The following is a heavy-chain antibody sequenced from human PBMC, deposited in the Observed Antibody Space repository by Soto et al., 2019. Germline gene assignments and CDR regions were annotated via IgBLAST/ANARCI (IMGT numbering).Heavy chain of an antibody. CDR2: ISGSGGST. CDR3: AKLDSSSWYINWFDP. CDR1: GFTFSSYA. J-gene: IGHJ5*02. V-gene: IGHV3-23*01. D-gene: IGHD6-13*01. Sequence: GGSLRLSCAASGFTFSSYAMSWVRQAPGKRLEWVSAISGSGGSTYYADSVKGRFTISRDNSKNTLYLQMNSLRAEDTAVYYCAKLDSSSWYINWFDPWGQGTLVTVSS.